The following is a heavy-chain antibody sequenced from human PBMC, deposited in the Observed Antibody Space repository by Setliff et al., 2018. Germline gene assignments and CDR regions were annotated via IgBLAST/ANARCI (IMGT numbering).Heavy chain of an antibody. V-gene: IGHV4-61*09. J-gene: IGHJ4*02. CDR1: DDSISSRHYY. Sequence: SETLSLTCTVSDDSISSRHYYWSWIRQPAGKGLEWLGQIYTSWSTNYNPSLKGRATLSIDASKRQFSLKLTSVTAADTAAYYCARYTPKLPELGIYGWFDYWGQGTQVTVSS. CDR3: ARYTPKLPELGIYGWFDY. D-gene: IGHD7-27*01. CDR2: IYTSWST.